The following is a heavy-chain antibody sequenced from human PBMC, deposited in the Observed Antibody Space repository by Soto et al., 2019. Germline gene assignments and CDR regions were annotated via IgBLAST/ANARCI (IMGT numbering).Heavy chain of an antibody. V-gene: IGHV4-59*01. D-gene: IGHD2-2*01. CDR3: ARALREYAPVWPRKWWFDP. CDR1: GGSISSYY. CDR2: IYYSGST. Sequence: SETLSHTCTVSGGSISSYYWSWIRQPPGKGLEWIGYIYYSGSTNYNPSLKSRVTISVDTSKNQFSLKLSPVTAADTAVYYCARALREYAPVWPRKWWFDPWGRGTLVTVSS. J-gene: IGHJ5*02.